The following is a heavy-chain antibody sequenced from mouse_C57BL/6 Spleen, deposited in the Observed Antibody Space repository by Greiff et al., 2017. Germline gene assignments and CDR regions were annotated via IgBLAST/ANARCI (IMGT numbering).Heavy chain of an antibody. Sequence: EVQLVESGGGLVQPGGSLSLSCAASGFTFTDYYMSWVRQPPGKALEWLGFIRNKANGYTTEYSASVKGRFTISRDNSQSILYLQMNALRAEDSATYYCASSMTTVGYAMDYWGQGTSVTVSS. V-gene: IGHV7-3*01. CDR2: IRNKANGYTT. J-gene: IGHJ4*01. CDR3: ASSMTTVGYAMDY. CDR1: GFTFTDYY. D-gene: IGHD1-1*01.